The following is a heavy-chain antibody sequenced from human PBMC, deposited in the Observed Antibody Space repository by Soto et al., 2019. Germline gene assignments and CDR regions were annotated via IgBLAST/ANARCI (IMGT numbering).Heavy chain of an antibody. J-gene: IGHJ4*02. CDR3: ARVNLAGRGSFNY. D-gene: IGHD3-3*02. CDR1: GYSITNVYY. CDR2: IYHSGNT. Sequence: SETLSLTCAVSGYSITNVYYWGLVRQPPGKGLEWIGSIYHSGNTYYNPSLKRRVTISLDTSKNQFSLKLTSVTAADTAMYYCARVNLAGRGSFNYWGKGTVVTVAS. V-gene: IGHV4-38-2*01.